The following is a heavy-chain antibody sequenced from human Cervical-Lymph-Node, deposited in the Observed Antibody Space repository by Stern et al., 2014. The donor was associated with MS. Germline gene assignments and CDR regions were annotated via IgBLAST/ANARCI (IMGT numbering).Heavy chain of an antibody. J-gene: IGHJ3*02. Sequence: VQLVESGPGLVKPSETLSLTCTVSGGSISSYYWSWIRQRPGKGLEWIGYIYYSGSTNYNPSLKSRVTISVDTSKNQFSLKLSSVTAADTAVYYCARYYGSGSPHDAFDIWGQGTMVTVSS. CDR2: IYYSGST. CDR1: GGSISSYY. CDR3: ARYYGSGSPHDAFDI. V-gene: IGHV4-59*01. D-gene: IGHD3-10*01.